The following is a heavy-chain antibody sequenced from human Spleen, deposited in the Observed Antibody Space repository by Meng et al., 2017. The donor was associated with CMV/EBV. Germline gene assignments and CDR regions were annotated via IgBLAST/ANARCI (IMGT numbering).Heavy chain of an antibody. Sequence: GGSLRLSCAASGFTFRSYAMSWVRQAPGKGLEYVSTIYSDGSSAYYADSVKGRFTISRDYAKNSLYLLMNSLRADDTAVYYCTRGVRGDFNSRGYFSHGFDSWGQGTLVTVSS. CDR3: TRGVRGDFNSRGYFSHGFDS. CDR2: IYSDGSSA. CDR1: GFTFRSYA. J-gene: IGHJ4*02. D-gene: IGHD3-22*01. V-gene: IGHV3-23*05.